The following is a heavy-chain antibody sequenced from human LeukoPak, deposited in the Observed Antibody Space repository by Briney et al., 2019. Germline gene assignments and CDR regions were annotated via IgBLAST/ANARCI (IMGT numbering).Heavy chain of an antibody. J-gene: IGHJ6*02. CDR3: ARDFSATAGLDV. CDR2: TKQDGSDT. D-gene: IGHD1-26*01. V-gene: IGHV3-7*03. Sequence: GGSLRLSCVDSGFTFSNYWMNWVRQAPGKGLEWLANTKQDGSDTHYVDSVKGRFTISRDNSKNSLYLQMNGLRADDTAVYYCARDFSATAGLDVWGQGTTVTVSS. CDR1: GFTFSNYW.